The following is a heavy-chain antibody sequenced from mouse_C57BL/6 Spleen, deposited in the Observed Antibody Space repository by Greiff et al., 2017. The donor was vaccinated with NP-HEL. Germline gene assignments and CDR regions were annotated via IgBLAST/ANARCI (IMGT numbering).Heavy chain of an antibody. CDR2: IDPSDSYT. CDR1: GYTFTSYW. J-gene: IGHJ3*01. V-gene: IGHV1-50*01. CDR3: ARGLAWFAY. D-gene: IGHD4-1*01. Sequence: QVHVKQPGAELVKPGASVKLSCKASGYTFTSYWMQWVKQRPGQGLEWIGEIDPSDSYTNYNQKFKGKATLTVDTSSSTAYMQLSSLTSEDSAVYYCARGLAWFAYWGQGTLVTVSA.